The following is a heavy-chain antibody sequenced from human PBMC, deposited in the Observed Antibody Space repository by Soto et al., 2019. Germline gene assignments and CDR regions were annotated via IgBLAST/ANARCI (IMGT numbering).Heavy chain of an antibody. CDR3: GRVVEGATRHTDFDS. J-gene: IGHJ5*01. CDR2: IYYSGGA. Sequence: SGTLSLTCAVSGVSIHNSHSFWGWIRQPPGKGLEFIGSIYYSGGANYNPSLKSRVTISLDTSKNQFSLTVNSVTAADTAIYYCGRVVEGATRHTDFDSWGQGTLVTVSS. D-gene: IGHD2-15*01. CDR1: GVSIHNSHSF. V-gene: IGHV4-39*01.